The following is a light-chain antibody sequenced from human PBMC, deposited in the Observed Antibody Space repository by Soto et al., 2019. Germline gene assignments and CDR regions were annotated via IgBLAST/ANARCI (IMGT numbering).Light chain of an antibody. Sequence: DIQMTQSPSSLSASVGDRVTITCRASQSISSYLNWYQQKPGQAPKLLIYAASSLQSGVPSRFSGSGSGTDFPITISSLQPEDFATYYCQQSYSTPLFTFGPGTKVDIK. CDR3: QQSYSTPLFT. CDR2: AAS. V-gene: IGKV1-39*01. CDR1: QSISSY. J-gene: IGKJ3*01.